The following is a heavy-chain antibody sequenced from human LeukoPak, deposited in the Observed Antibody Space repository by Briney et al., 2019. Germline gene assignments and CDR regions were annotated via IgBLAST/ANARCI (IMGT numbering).Heavy chain of an antibody. CDR1: GFTFSSYS. J-gene: IGHJ4*02. Sequence: GGSLRLSCAASGFTFSSYSRRWVRQAPGKGLEWVAVISYDGSNKYYAYSVKGLFTISRDKPQNTLSLQINSLRAEDTGVYYCAREYDYDSSGSDYWRQGTLVTVSS. CDR2: ISYDGSNK. CDR3: AREYDYDSSGSDY. V-gene: IGHV3-30-3*01. D-gene: IGHD3-22*01.